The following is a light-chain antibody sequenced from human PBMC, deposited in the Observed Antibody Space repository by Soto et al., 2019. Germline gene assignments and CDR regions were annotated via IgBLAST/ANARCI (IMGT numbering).Light chain of an antibody. CDR2: KDS. J-gene: IGLJ3*02. V-gene: IGLV3-25*02. CDR3: QSADSSGTWV. CDR1: ALPKQY. Sequence: SYELTQPPSVSVSPGQTARITCSGDALPKQYAYWYQQKPGQAPLLVIYKDSERTSGIPERFSGSSSVTTVTLTISGVQAEDEADYYCQSADSSGTWVFGGGTKLTVL.